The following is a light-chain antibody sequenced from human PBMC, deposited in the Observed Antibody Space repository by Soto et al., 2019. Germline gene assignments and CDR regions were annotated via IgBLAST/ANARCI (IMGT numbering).Light chain of an antibody. Sequence: QSVLTQPRSVSGSPGQSVTISCTGTSTDVGGYNYVSWYQQLPGKAPKLMLYDVTQRPSGVPDRFSGSKSGNTASLTISGLQADDEADYYCCSYAGTYTVVFGGGTQLTVL. CDR1: STDVGGYNY. CDR3: CSYAGTYTVV. V-gene: IGLV2-11*01. J-gene: IGLJ2*01. CDR2: DVT.